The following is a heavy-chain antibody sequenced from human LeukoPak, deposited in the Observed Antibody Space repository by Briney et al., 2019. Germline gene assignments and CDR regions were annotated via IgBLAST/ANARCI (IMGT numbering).Heavy chain of an antibody. CDR2: IYYSGGT. J-gene: IGHJ4*02. CDR3: ARGTGSYSSKLGY. V-gene: IGHV4-59*01. D-gene: IGHD3-10*01. CDR1: GGPISGSY. Sequence: SETLSLICTVSGGPISGSYWSWIRQPPGKGLEWIGYIYYSGGTSYNPSLKSRVTISVDTSKNQFSLKLSSMTAADTAVYHCARGTGSYSSKLGYWGQGTLVTVSS.